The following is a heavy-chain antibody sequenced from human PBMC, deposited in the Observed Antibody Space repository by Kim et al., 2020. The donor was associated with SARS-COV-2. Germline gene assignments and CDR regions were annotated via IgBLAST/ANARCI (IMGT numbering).Heavy chain of an antibody. V-gene: IGHV1-18*01. CDR3: ARGIFGVVKIDWFDP. J-gene: IGHJ5*02. D-gene: IGHD3-3*01. CDR1: GYTFTSYG. CDR2: ISAYNGNT. Sequence: ASVKVSCKASGYTFTSYGISWVRQAPGQGLEWMGWISAYNGNTNYAQKLQGRVTMTTDTSTSTAYMELRSLRSDDTAVYYCARGIFGVVKIDWFDPWGQGTLVTVSS.